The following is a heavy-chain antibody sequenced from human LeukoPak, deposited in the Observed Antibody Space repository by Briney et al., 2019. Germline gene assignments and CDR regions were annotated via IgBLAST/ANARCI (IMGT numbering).Heavy chain of an antibody. D-gene: IGHD6-13*01. V-gene: IGHV3-66*02. CDR3: ASHPALSSSSWWASRGTDY. J-gene: IGHJ4*02. Sequence: GGSLRLSCAASGFTVSSNYMSWVRQAPGKGLEWVSVIYRGGSTYYADSVKGGFTISRDNSKNKLYLQMNSLRAEDTSVYYCASHPALSSSSWWASRGTDYWGQGTLVTVSS. CDR2: IYRGGST. CDR1: GFTVSSNY.